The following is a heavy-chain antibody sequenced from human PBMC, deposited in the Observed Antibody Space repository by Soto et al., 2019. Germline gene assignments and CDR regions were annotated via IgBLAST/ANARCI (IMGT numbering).Heavy chain of an antibody. Sequence: SVKVSFKASGGTFSSYAISWVRQAPGQGLEWMGGIIPIFGTANYAQKFQGRVTITADESTSTAYMELSSLRSEDTAVYYCASNLHYRSGTDIDYWGRGTLVTVSS. D-gene: IGHD3-10*01. V-gene: IGHV1-69*13. CDR2: IIPIFGTA. J-gene: IGHJ4*02. CDR3: ASNLHYRSGTDIDY. CDR1: GGTFSSYA.